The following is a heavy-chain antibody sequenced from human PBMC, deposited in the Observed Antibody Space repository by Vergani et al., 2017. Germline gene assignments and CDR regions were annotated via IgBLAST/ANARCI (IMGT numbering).Heavy chain of an antibody. Sequence: VQLLESGGGLVQPGGSLRLSCAASGFTFSSYAMSWVRQAPGKGLEWIGSIYYSGSTYYNPSLKSRVTISVDTSKNQFSLKLSSVTAADTAVYYCARVGRYYYGSGSYSVDYWGQGTLVTVSS. D-gene: IGHD3-10*01. J-gene: IGHJ4*02. V-gene: IGHV4-38-2*01. CDR2: IYYSGST. CDR1: GFTFSSYA. CDR3: ARVGRYYYGSGSYSVDY.